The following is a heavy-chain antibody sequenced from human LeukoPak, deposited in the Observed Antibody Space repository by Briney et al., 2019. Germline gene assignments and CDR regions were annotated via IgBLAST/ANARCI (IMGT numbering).Heavy chain of an antibody. D-gene: IGHD3-22*01. J-gene: IGHJ5*02. CDR2: INYSGTT. CDR3: ARGTMMVGP. V-gene: IGHV4-59*01. CDR1: GGSIGSYY. Sequence: SETLSLTCTVSGGSIGSYYWSWIRQPPGKGLEWIGCINYSGTTNYNPSLKSRVRMSVDTSKNQFSLKLSSVTAADTAVYYCARGTMMVGPWGQGTQVTVSS.